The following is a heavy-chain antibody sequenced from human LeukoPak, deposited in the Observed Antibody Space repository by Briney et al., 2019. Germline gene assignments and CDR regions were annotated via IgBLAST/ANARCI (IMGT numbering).Heavy chain of an antibody. Sequence: SETLSLTCIVSGGSISSTIHNWGWIRQPPGKGLEWIGYIYYSGSTNYNPSLKSRDTISVDTSKNQFSLKLSSVTAADTAVYYCARHGSEWEARPAVWGQGTTVTVSS. J-gene: IGHJ6*02. CDR1: GGSISSTIHN. V-gene: IGHV4-61*05. D-gene: IGHD1-26*01. CDR3: ARHGSEWEARPAV. CDR2: IYYSGST.